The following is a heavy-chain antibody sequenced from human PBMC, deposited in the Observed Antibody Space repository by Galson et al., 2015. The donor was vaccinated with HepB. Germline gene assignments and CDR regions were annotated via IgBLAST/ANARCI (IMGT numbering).Heavy chain of an antibody. CDR1: GGVSSRYS. D-gene: IGHD3-22*01. CDR3: ATDHVAIAVVAA. Sequence: SCKASGGVSSRYSITWVRQAPGQRLEWMGRIIPFLGLTHYAQKFQDRVTLTVDKSTNTCYMELSGLRSEDTAMYFCATDHVAIAVVAAWGQGTLVTVSS. V-gene: IGHV1-69*02. CDR2: IIPFLGLT. J-gene: IGHJ5*02.